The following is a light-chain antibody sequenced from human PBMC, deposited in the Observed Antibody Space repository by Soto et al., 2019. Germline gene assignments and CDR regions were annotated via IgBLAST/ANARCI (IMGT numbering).Light chain of an antibody. CDR3: RSYTSNTPL. CDR1: SSDIGAYNY. CDR2: DVN. V-gene: IGLV2-14*03. Sequence: QSAPTQPASVSGSPGRSITISCTGTSSDIGAYNYVSWYQQHPGKAPKLIIYDVNIRPSGVSNRFSGSKSGNTASLTISGLQADDEADYYCRSYTSNTPLLGGGTKLTVL. J-gene: IGLJ2*01.